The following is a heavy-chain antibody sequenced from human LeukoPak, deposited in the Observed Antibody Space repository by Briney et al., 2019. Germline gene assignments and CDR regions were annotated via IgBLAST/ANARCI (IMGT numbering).Heavy chain of an antibody. V-gene: IGHV3-20*04. CDR1: GFTFDDYG. Sequence: GGSLRLSCAASGFTFDDYGMSWVRQAPGKGLEWVSGINWNGGSTGYADPVKGRFTISRDNAKNSLYLQMNSLRAEDTSVYFCARLSYWVFEIWGQGTMVTVSS. CDR3: ARLSYWVFEI. J-gene: IGHJ3*02. D-gene: IGHD2-21*01. CDR2: INWNGGST.